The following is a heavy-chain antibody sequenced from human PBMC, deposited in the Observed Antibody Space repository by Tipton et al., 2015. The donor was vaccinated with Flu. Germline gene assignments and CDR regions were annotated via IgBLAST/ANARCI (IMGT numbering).Heavy chain of an antibody. CDR2: IHRAGNT. CDR3: ATTTYFYGSGSHDY. V-gene: IGHV4-38-2*01. J-gene: IGHJ4*02. D-gene: IGHD3-10*01. Sequence: TLSLTCSVSGDSMGSRYYWGWIRQAPGKGLEWIANIHRAGNTYYNPSLKSRVAISLDTFKNQFSLKLTSVTAADTAVYYCATTTYFYGSGSHDYWGQGTLVTVSS. CDR1: GDSMGSRYY.